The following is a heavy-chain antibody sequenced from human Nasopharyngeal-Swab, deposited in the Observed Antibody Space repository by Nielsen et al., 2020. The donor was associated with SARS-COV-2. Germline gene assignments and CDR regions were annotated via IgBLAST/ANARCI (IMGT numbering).Heavy chain of an antibody. CDR1: GFTFSSYA. Sequence: GESLKISCAASGFTFSSYAMSRVRQAPGKGLEWVSAISGSGGSTYYADSVKGRFTISRDNSKNTLYLQMNSLRAEDTAVYYCAKIGPIFGVVIMDYWGQGTLVTVSS. CDR3: AKIGPIFGVVIMDY. D-gene: IGHD3-3*01. J-gene: IGHJ4*02. CDR2: ISGSGGST. V-gene: IGHV3-23*01.